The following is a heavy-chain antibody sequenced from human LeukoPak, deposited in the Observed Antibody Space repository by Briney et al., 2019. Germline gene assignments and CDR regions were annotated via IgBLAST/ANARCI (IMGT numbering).Heavy chain of an antibody. V-gene: IGHV1-2*02. Sequence: ASVKVSCKTSGYMFTTYYPHWVRQAPGQGLEWMGWINPHSGGTNYAQKFQGRVTMTRDTSISTVYMELSRLRSDDTAVYYCARTKAVAGLDDRYYYYMDVWGKGTTVTVSS. CDR2: INPHSGGT. CDR3: ARTKAVAGLDDRYYYYMDV. CDR1: GYMFTTYY. J-gene: IGHJ6*03. D-gene: IGHD6-19*01.